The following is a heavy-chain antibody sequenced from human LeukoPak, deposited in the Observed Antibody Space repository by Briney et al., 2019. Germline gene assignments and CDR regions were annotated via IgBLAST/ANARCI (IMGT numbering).Heavy chain of an antibody. D-gene: IGHD2-2*01. CDR2: INPSGGST. Sequence: ASVKVSCKASGYTFTSYYMHWVRQAPGQGLEWMGIINPSGGSTSYAQKFQGRVTMTRDTSTSTAYMELRSLRSDDTAVYYCARDLRGYCSSTSCYLGGYWGQGTLVTVSS. V-gene: IGHV1-46*01. CDR1: GYTFTSYY. J-gene: IGHJ4*02. CDR3: ARDLRGYCSSTSCYLGGY.